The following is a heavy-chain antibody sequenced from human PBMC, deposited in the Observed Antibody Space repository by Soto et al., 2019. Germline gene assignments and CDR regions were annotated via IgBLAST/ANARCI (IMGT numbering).Heavy chain of an antibody. J-gene: IGHJ4*02. V-gene: IGHV4-39*01. CDR2: IYYSGST. CDR1: GGSISSSSYY. D-gene: IGHD2-2*01. CDR3: ASYCSSTSCRYFYFDY. Sequence: KPSETLSLSCTVSGGSISSSSYYWGWIRQPPGKGLEWIGSIYYSGSTYYNPSLKSRVTISVDTSKNQFSLKLSSVTAADTAVYYCASYCSSTSCRYFYFDYWGQGTLVTVSS.